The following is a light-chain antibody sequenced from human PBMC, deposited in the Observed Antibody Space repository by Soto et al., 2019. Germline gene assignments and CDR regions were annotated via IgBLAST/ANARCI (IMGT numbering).Light chain of an antibody. CDR3: QQYNSYSPT. V-gene: IGKV1-5*01. CDR1: QSISRS. Sequence: DIQMTQSPSTLSASVGDRVTITCRASQSISRSLAWYQQNPGKAPKLLIFDASSLESGVPSRFSGSGSGTEFTLTISSLQPDDFATYYCQQYNSYSPTFGQGTKVDIK. J-gene: IGKJ1*01. CDR2: DAS.